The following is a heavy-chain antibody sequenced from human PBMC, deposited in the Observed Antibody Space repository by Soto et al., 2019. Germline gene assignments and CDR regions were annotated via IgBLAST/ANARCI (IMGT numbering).Heavy chain of an antibody. Sequence: GGSLRLSCAASGFTFSSYAMSWVRQAPGKGLEWVSAISGSGGSTYYADSVKGRFTISRDNSKNTLYLQMNSLRAEDTAVYYCAKFRTQRVTTEYFQHWGQGTLVTVSS. CDR3: AKFRTQRVTTEYFQH. CDR1: GFTFSSYA. CDR2: ISGSGGST. D-gene: IGHD4-17*01. J-gene: IGHJ1*01. V-gene: IGHV3-23*01.